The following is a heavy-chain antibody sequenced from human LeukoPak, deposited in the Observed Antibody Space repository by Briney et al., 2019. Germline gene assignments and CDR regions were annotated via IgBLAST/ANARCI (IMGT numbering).Heavy chain of an antibody. J-gene: IGHJ4*02. D-gene: IGHD3-22*01. CDR1: GFTFSNYG. Sequence: GGSLRLSCAASGFTFSNYGMSWVRHAPGKGLEGVLAIRGSGGSTYYADSVKGRFTISRDNSKNTLYLQMNSLRAEDTAVYYCAKDPYYDSSGYFDYWGQGTLVTVSS. CDR3: AKDPYYDSSGYFDY. V-gene: IGHV3-23*01. CDR2: IRGSGGST.